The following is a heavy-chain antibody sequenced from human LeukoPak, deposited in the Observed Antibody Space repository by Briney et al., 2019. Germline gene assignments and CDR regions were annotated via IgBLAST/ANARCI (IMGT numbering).Heavy chain of an antibody. J-gene: IGHJ3*02. CDR1: GFTFSSYS. D-gene: IGHD3/OR15-3a*01. CDR2: ISSSSSTI. V-gene: IGHV3-48*04. CDR3: AKGYDFWTERGAFDI. Sequence: GGSLRLSCAASGFTFSSYSMNWVRQAPGKGLEWVSYISSSSSTIYYADSVKGRFTISRDNAKNSLYLQMNSLRAEDTAVYYCAKGYDFWTERGAFDIWGQETMVTVSS.